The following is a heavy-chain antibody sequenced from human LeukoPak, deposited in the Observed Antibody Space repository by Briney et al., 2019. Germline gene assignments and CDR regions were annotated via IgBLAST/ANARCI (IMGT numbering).Heavy chain of an antibody. CDR2: IIPILGIA. CDR1: GGTFSSYT. Sequence: SVKVSCKASGGTFSSYTISWVRQAPGQGLEWMGRIIPILGIANYAQKFQGRVTITADKSTSTAYMELSSLRSEDTAVYYCARSRRHLAARPWNYWGQGTLVTVSS. D-gene: IGHD6-6*01. J-gene: IGHJ4*02. CDR3: ARSRRHLAARPWNY. V-gene: IGHV1-69*02.